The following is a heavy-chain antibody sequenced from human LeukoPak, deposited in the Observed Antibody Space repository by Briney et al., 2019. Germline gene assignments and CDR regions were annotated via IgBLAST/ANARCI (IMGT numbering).Heavy chain of an antibody. CDR1: GFTFGTYW. CDR3: ARDVNWGLFDY. J-gene: IGHJ4*02. CDR2: IREDGS. D-gene: IGHD7-27*01. V-gene: IGHV3-7*01. Sequence: GGSRRLSCAASGFTFGTYWMAWVRQGPGKGLEWVASIREDGSDYVASMKGRFAISRNNAKNSVYLQMNSLRAEDTAVYYCARDVNWGLFDYWGQGTLFTVSS.